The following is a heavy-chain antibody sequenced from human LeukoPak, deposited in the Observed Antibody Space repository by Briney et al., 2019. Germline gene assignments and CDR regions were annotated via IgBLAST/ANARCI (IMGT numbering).Heavy chain of an antibody. CDR2: IYSGGPT. CDR3: ARRGDGGRAFDI. Sequence: PGGSLRLSCAASGFTVSSKYMTWVRQAPGKGLEWVSVIYSGGPTYYADSVKGRVTISRDNSENTVYLQVNSLRVEDTAMYYCARRGDGGRAFDIWGQGTMVTVSS. V-gene: IGHV3-66*01. CDR1: GFTVSSKY. J-gene: IGHJ3*02. D-gene: IGHD2-21*02.